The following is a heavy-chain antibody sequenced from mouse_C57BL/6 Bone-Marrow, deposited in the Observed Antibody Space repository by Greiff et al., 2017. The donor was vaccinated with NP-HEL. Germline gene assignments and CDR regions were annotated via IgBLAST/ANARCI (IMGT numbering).Heavy chain of an antibody. J-gene: IGHJ4*01. D-gene: IGHD1-1*01. V-gene: IGHV1-47*01. CDR2: FHPYNDAT. CDR3: VRRSNFDYAMDY. Sequence: QVQLQQSGAELVKPGASVKLSCTASGYTFTTYPIEWMKQRHGKCLEWIGNFHPYNDATQYTEKFKGTVTLTVEQYSSTLYLDLSRLTSDDAAVDYGVRRSNFDYAMDYWGQGTSVTVSS. CDR1: GYTFTTYP.